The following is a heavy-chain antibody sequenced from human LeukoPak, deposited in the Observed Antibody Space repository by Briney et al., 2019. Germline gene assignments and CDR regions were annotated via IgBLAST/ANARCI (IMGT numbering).Heavy chain of an antibody. CDR2: IYYSGST. D-gene: IGHD6-19*01. V-gene: IGHV4-59*01. CDR1: GGSISSYY. Sequence: PSETLSLTCTVSGGSISSYYWSWIRQPPGKGLEWIGYIYYSGSTNYNPSLKSRVTISVDTSKNQFSLKLSSVTAADTAVYYCARGGQWSSHKHGFDPWGQGTLVTVSS. CDR3: ARGGQWSSHKHGFDP. J-gene: IGHJ5*02.